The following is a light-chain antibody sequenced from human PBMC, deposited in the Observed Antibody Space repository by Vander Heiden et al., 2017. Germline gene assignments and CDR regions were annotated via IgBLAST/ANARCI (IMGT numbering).Light chain of an antibody. CDR1: QSVSSN. Sequence: EIVMTQYPATLSVSPGARATLSCRASQSVSSNLAWYQQKPGQAPRLLIYAASTRATGIPARFSGSGSGTEFTLTISSLQSEDVAVYYCQQHKNWLSFTFGQGTKVEIK. J-gene: IGKJ4*01. CDR2: AAS. V-gene: IGKV3-15*01. CDR3: QQHKNWLSFT.